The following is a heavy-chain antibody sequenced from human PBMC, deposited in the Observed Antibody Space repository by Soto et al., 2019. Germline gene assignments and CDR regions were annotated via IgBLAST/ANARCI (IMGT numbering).Heavy chain of an antibody. D-gene: IGHD6-25*01. J-gene: IGHJ4*02. V-gene: IGHV1-46*01. CDR1: GYAFTSCY. CDR3: ARGAEYSSGWDVSHS. CDR2: INPSGGST. Sequence: SVKASWKGSGYAFTSCYMHSARQAPGQGLEWMGTINPSGGSTKYAQKFQGRVTMTSDTSTRTLYMEVSSLRSEDTAVYYCARGAEYSSGWDVSHSWGQRTPVTVFS.